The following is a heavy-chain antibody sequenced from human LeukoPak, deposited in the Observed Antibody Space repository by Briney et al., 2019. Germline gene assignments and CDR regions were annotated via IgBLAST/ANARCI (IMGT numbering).Heavy chain of an antibody. Sequence: SETLSLTCTVSGGSISSSSYYWGWIRQPPGKGLEWIGSIYYSGSTYYNPSLKSRVTISVDTSKNQFSLKLSSVTAADTAVYYCASFTMIVVEPDAFDIWGQGTMVTVSS. V-gene: IGHV4-39*01. CDR3: ASFTMIVVEPDAFDI. J-gene: IGHJ3*02. D-gene: IGHD3-22*01. CDR2: IYYSGST. CDR1: GGSISSSSYY.